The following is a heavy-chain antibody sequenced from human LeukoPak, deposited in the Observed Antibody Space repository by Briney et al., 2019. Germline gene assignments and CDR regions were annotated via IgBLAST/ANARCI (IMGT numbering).Heavy chain of an antibody. CDR1: GYSFTSYW. V-gene: IGHV5-51*01. CDR2: IYPGDSDT. Sequence: GESLKISCKGSGYSFTSYWIGWVRQMPGKGLEWMGIIYPGDSDTRYSPSFQGQVTISADKSISTAYLLWRSLKASDTAMSYCARRSRGLRFLEWLSDDYWGQGTLVTVSS. D-gene: IGHD3-3*01. J-gene: IGHJ4*02. CDR3: ARRSRGLRFLEWLSDDY.